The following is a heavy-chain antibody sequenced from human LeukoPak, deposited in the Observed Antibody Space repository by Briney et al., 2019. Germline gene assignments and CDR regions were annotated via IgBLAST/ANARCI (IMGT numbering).Heavy chain of an antibody. D-gene: IGHD6-13*01. J-gene: IGHJ4*02. CDR1: GFTFSTYS. V-gene: IGHV3-21*05. CDR3: ARAAIAADGFYYVDY. CDR2: ISSISSII. Sequence: GGSLRLSCAASGFTFSTYSMSWVRQAPGKGLEWVSYISSISSIIYYADSVKGRFTISRDNAKNSLYLQMNSLRAEDTAVYNCARAAIAADGFYYVDYWGQGTLVTVSS.